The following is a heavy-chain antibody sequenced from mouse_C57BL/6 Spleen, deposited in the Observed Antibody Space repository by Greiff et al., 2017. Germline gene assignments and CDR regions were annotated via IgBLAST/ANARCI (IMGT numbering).Heavy chain of an antibody. CDR1: GYTFTSYW. Sequence: VQLQQPGAELVKPGASVKMSCKASGYTFTSYWITWVKQRPGQGLEWIGDIYPGSGSTNYNEKFKSKATLTVDTSSSTAYMQLSSLTSEDSAVYYCARDRLHLKSYFDYWGQGTTLTVSS. CDR3: ARDRLHLKSYFDY. J-gene: IGHJ2*01. CDR2: IYPGSGST. V-gene: IGHV1-55*01. D-gene: IGHD1-3*01.